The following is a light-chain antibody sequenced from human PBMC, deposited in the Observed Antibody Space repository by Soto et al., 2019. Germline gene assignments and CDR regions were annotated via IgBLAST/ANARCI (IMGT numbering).Light chain of an antibody. CDR3: QQRNIGPPVT. CDR2: GAF. V-gene: IGKV3-11*01. Sequence: EMVLTQSRAPLSLAPGARATLYCRPSPSVTNYLAWYQQKPGQAPRLVIYGAFNRATGIPARFSGSGSGTDFTLTISSLEPEDFAVYYCQQRNIGPPVTFGQGTRLEIK. CDR1: PSVTNY. J-gene: IGKJ5*01.